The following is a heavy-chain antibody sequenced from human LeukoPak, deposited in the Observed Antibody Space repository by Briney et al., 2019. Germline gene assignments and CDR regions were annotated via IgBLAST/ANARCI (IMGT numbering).Heavy chain of an antibody. V-gene: IGHV4-38-2*01. Sequence: SETLSLTCAVSGYSISSGYYWGWIRQPPGKGLEWIGSIYHSGSTYYNPSLKSRVTISVDTSKNRFSLKLSSVTAADTAVYYCAPSYYGSGSYYSLYFDYWGQGTLVTVSS. J-gene: IGHJ4*02. CDR3: APSYYGSGSYYSLYFDY. CDR1: GYSISSGYY. CDR2: IYHSGST. D-gene: IGHD3-10*01.